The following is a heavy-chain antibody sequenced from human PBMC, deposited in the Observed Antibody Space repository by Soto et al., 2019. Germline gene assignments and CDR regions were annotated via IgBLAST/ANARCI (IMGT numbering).Heavy chain of an antibody. CDR2: TYYRSKWYN. CDR1: GDSVSSNSAA. Sequence: SQTLSLTCAISGDSVSSNSAAWNWIRQSPSRGLEWLGRTYYRSKWYNDYAVSVKSRITINPDTSKNQFSLQLNSVTPDYTSVYYCARDLGWPHDAFDFWGQGTMVTVSS. CDR3: ARDLGWPHDAFDF. J-gene: IGHJ3*01. V-gene: IGHV6-1*01. D-gene: IGHD2-15*01.